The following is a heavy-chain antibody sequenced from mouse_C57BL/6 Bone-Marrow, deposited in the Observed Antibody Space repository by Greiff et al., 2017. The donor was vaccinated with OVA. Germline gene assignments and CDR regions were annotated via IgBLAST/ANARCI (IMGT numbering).Heavy chain of an antibody. Sequence: VQLQQPGAELVMPGASVKLSCKASGYTFTSYWMHWVKQRPGQGLEWIGEIDPSDSYTNYNQKFKGKSTLTVDKSSSTAYMQRSSLTSEDSAVYYCAGLGRRFAYWGQGTLVTVSA. CDR1: GYTFTSYW. J-gene: IGHJ3*01. D-gene: IGHD4-1*01. CDR3: AGLGRRFAY. CDR2: IDPSDSYT. V-gene: IGHV1-69*01.